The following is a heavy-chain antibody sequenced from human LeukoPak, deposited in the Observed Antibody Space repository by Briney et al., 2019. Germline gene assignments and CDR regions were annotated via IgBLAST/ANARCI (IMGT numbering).Heavy chain of an antibody. CDR2: ISSSSSTI. J-gene: IGHJ4*02. CDR1: GFTFSGYS. D-gene: IGHD4-17*01. CDR3: ARVSEGTTVTRHYFDY. V-gene: IGHV3-48*04. Sequence: GGSLRLSCAASGFTFSGYSMNWVRQAPGKGLEWVSYISSSSSTIYYADSVKGRFTISRDNAKNSLYLQMNSLRAEDTAVYYCARVSEGTTVTRHYFDYWGQGTLVTVSS.